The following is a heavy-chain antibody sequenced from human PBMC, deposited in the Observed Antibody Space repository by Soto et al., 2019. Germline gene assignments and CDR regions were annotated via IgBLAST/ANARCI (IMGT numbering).Heavy chain of an antibody. CDR2: IYPGDSDT. D-gene: IGHD2-2*01. V-gene: IGHV5-51*01. CDR1: GYSFTSYW. CDR3: ARHVKGIVVVPAATYYYYYMDV. J-gene: IGHJ6*03. Sequence: PGESLKISCKGSGYSFTSYWIGWVRQMPGKGLEWMGIIYPGDSDTRYSPSFQGQVTISADKSISTAYLQWSSLKASDTAMYYCARHVKGIVVVPAATYYYYYMDVWGKGNTVTVSS.